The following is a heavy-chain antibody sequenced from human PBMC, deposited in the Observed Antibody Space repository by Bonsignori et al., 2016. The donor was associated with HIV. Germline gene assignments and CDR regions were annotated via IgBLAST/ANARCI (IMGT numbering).Heavy chain of an antibody. J-gene: IGHJ1*01. CDR2: IYTSGST. D-gene: IGHD3-10*01. Sequence: RQAPGKGLEWIGRIYTSGSTNYNPSLKSRVTMSVDTSKNQFSLKLSSVTAADTAVYYCASTKFGRVLWFGELLYEYFQHWGQGTLVTVSS. CDR3: ASTKFGRVLWFGELLYEYFQH. V-gene: IGHV4-4*07.